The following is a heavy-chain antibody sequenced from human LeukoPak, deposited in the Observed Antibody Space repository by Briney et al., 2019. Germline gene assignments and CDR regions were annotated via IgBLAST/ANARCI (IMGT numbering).Heavy chain of an antibody. D-gene: IGHD4-11*01. V-gene: IGHV4-59*01. J-gene: IGHJ6*03. Sequence: ASETLSLTCTVSGGSISSYYWSWIRQPPGKGLEWIGYIYYSGSTNYNPSLKSRVTISVDTSKNQFSLKLSSVTAADTAVYYCARVSVTRNPDYYYYMDVWGKGTTVTVSS. CDR1: GGSISSYY. CDR2: IYYSGST. CDR3: ARVSVTRNPDYYYYMDV.